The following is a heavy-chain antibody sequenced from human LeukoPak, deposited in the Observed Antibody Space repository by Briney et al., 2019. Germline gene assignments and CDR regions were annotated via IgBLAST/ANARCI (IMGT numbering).Heavy chain of an antibody. CDR2: ISGSGGST. CDR3: AKGYCSGGSCSLRGYYFDY. CDR1: GFTFSSYA. J-gene: IGHJ4*02. D-gene: IGHD2-15*01. V-gene: IGHV3-23*01. Sequence: PGGSLRLSCAASGFTFSSYAMSWVRQAPGKGLEWVSAISGSGGSTYYAVSVKGRFTISRDNSKNTLYLQMNSLRAEDTAVYYCAKGYCSGGSCSLRGYYFDYWGQGTLVTVSS.